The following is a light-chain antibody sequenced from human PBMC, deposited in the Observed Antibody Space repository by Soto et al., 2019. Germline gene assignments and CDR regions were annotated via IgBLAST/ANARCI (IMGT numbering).Light chain of an antibody. Sequence: EIVLTQSPGTLSLSPGEGATLSCRASQSISSNFLAWYQQKRGQAPRLLIHGASNRATGIPDRFSGSGSGTDCTLTITTLEPEDFAVYYCQQYGGSPRTFGQGTKVEVK. CDR3: QQYGGSPRT. V-gene: IGKV3-20*01. CDR2: GAS. CDR1: QSISSNF. J-gene: IGKJ1*01.